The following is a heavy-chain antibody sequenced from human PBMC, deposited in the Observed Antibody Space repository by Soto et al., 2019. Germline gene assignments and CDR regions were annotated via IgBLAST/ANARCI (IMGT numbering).Heavy chain of an antibody. CDR1: GFTFSSYA. J-gene: IGHJ4*02. CDR3: AKRRGAGGHFDY. V-gene: IGHV3-23*01. Sequence: GGSLRLSCAASGFTFSSYAMGWVRQGPGKGLEWVAVVSIGGSTHYADSVRGRLTISRDNSKNTLSLQMNSLTAEDTAVYFCAKRRGAGGHFDYWGQGALVTVSS. D-gene: IGHD2-15*01. CDR2: VSIGGST.